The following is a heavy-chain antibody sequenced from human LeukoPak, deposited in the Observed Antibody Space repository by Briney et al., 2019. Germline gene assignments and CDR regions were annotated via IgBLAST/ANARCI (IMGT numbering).Heavy chain of an antibody. CDR2: ISYDGNDK. V-gene: IGHV3-30*03. D-gene: IGHD6-19*01. CDR3: ARIEPYSSGSKNDY. Sequence: GGSLRLSCVVSGFPFSSYGMHWVRQAPGKGLEWVAVISYDGNDKYYADSMKGRFTISRDNAKNSLYLQMNSLRAEDTAVYYCARIEPYSSGSKNDYWGQGTLVTVSS. CDR1: GFPFSSYG. J-gene: IGHJ4*02.